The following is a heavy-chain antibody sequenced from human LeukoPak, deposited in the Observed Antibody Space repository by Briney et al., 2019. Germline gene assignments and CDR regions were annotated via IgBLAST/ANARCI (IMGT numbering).Heavy chain of an antibody. CDR1: GGSISSYY. J-gene: IGHJ6*03. V-gene: IGHV4-59*01. Sequence: SETLTLTCTVSGGSISSYYWSWIRQPPGKGLEWIGYIYYSGSTNYNPSLKSRVTISVDTSKNQFSLKLSSLTAADTAVYYCARAGGQRRRYYYYYMDVWGKGTTVTVSS. CDR2: IYYSGST. D-gene: IGHD6-25*01. CDR3: ARAGGQRRRYYYYYMDV.